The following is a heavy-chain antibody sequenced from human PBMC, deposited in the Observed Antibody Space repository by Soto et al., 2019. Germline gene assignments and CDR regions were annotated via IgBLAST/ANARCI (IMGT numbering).Heavy chain of an antibody. V-gene: IGHV1-18*04. CDR1: VYTFTSYG. Sequence: ASVKVSCKASVYTFTSYGISWVRQAPGQGREWMGWISAYNCNTNYAQKLQGRVTMTTATSTSTAYMELRSLRSDDTAVYYCARDPASGDFWSGPRSEDYYYYGMDVWGQGTTVTVSS. D-gene: IGHD3-3*01. J-gene: IGHJ6*02. CDR2: ISAYNCNT. CDR3: ARDPASGDFWSGPRSEDYYYYGMDV.